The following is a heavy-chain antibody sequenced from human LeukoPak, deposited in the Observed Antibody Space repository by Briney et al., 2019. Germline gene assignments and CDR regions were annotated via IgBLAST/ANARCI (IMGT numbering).Heavy chain of an antibody. D-gene: IGHD3-10*01. J-gene: IGHJ6*02. Sequence: GGSLRLSCAASGFSVSNNYMSWVRQAPGKGLEWVSVLFSGGNTYYADSVKGRFTISRDNSRNTLYLQMNSLRAEDTAVYYCARESGFGALFPHCMDVWGQGTTVIVSS. CDR3: ARESGFGALFPHCMDV. CDR2: LFSGGNT. CDR1: GFSVSNNY. V-gene: IGHV3-53*01.